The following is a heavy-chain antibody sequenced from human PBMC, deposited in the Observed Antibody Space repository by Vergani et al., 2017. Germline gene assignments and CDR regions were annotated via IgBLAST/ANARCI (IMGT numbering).Heavy chain of an antibody. CDR3: ARDRGVDCTNGVCSYYGMYV. Sequence: QVQLVESGGGVVQPGRSLRLSCAASGFTFSSYGMHWVRQAPGKGLEWVAVIWYDGSNKYYADSVKGRFTISRDNSKNTLYLQMNSLRAEDTAVYYCARDRGVDCTNGVCSYYGMYVWGQGTTVTVSS. V-gene: IGHV3-33*01. CDR1: GFTFSSYG. D-gene: IGHD2-8*01. J-gene: IGHJ6*02. CDR2: IWYDGSNK.